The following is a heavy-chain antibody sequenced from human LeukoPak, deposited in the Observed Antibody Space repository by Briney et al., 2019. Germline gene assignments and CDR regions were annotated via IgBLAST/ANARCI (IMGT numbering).Heavy chain of an antibody. Sequence: RGSLRLSSAASGFPLSDYGISGVRPAPRKGLEWVSGISVSGTRQYYADSVKGRFTISREISKNTLYRQMNSLRAGDTAVYYCTNRGVGYYYMDVWGKGTTVTVSS. CDR3: TNRGVGYYYMDV. V-gene: IGHV3-23*01. CDR1: GFPLSDYG. CDR2: ISVSGTRQ. J-gene: IGHJ6*03. D-gene: IGHD2-15*01.